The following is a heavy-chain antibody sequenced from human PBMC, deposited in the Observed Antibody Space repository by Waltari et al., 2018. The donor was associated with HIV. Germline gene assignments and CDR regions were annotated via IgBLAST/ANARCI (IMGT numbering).Heavy chain of an antibody. D-gene: IGHD6-6*01. Sequence: EVQLVESGGGLVQRGGSLSLSCAASGFTFSTYSMNWVRQAPGKGLEWVSYISSTNTIYYADSVKGRFTISRDNAKNSLYLQMNSLRAEDTAVYYCARERYSSSYFGYWGQGTLVTVSS. J-gene: IGHJ4*02. CDR1: GFTFSTYS. CDR3: ARERYSSSYFGY. CDR2: ISSTNTI. V-gene: IGHV3-48*04.